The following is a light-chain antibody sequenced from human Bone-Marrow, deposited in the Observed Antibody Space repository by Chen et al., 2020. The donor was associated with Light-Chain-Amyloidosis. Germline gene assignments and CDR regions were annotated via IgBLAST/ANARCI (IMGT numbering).Light chain of an antibody. V-gene: IGLV3-21*02. CDR3: QVWDRSSDRPV. CDR1: NIGSTS. Sequence: SYVLTQPSSVSVAPGQTATIACGGNNIGSTSVHWYQQTPGPAPLLVVYYDSDRPSGIPERLSGANSGNTATLTISRVEAGDEADYYCQVWDRSSDRPVFGGGTKLTVL. CDR2: YDS. J-gene: IGLJ3*02.